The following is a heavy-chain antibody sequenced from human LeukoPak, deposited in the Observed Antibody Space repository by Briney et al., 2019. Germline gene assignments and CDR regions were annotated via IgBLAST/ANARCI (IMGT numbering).Heavy chain of an antibody. V-gene: IGHV3-7*01. D-gene: IGHD3-22*01. CDR3: ARGRKNYYDSSEYDY. CDR1: GFTFSDHY. CDR2: IKQDGSEK. Sequence: PGGSLRLSCAASGFTFSDHYMDWVRQAPGKGLEWVANIKQDGSEKYYVDSVKGRFTISRDNAKNSLYLQMNSLRAEDTAVYYCARGRKNYYDSSEYDYWGQGTLVTVSS. J-gene: IGHJ4*02.